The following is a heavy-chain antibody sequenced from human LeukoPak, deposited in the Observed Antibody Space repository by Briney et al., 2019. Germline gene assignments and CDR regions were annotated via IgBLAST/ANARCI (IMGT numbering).Heavy chain of an antibody. CDR2: INHSGST. Sequence: SEALSLTCAVYGGSFSGYYWSWIRQPPGKGLEWIGEINHSGSTNYNPSLKSRVTISVDTSKNQFSLKLSSVTAADTAVYYCSSASKAPYYYLDVWGKGTTVTVSS. CDR3: SSASKAPYYYLDV. V-gene: IGHV4-34*01. J-gene: IGHJ6*03. CDR1: GGSFSGYY.